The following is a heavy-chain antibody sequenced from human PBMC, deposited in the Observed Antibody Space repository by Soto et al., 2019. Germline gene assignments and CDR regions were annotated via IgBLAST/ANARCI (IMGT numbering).Heavy chain of an antibody. CDR3: ARDFMVRGVINDY. D-gene: IGHD3-10*01. CDR1: GASISSGGYY. V-gene: IGHV4-31*03. J-gene: IGHJ4*02. CDR2: IYYSGST. Sequence: QVQLQESGPGLVKPSQTLSLTCTVSGASISSGGYYWSWIRQHPGKGLEWIGYIYYSGSTYYNPSIKSRVSISVDTFKNQVSLKLSSVTAADTAVYYCARDFMVRGVINDYWGQGTLVTVSS.